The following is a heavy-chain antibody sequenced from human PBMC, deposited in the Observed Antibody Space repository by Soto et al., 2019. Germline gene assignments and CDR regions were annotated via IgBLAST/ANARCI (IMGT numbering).Heavy chain of an antibody. CDR3: AKDPNIVVVGAGTDAFDI. V-gene: IGHV3-21*01. CDR2: ISSSSSYI. D-gene: IGHD2-15*01. J-gene: IGHJ3*02. CDR1: GFTFSSYS. Sequence: GGSLRLSCAASGFTFSSYSMNWVRQAPGKGLEWVSSISSSSSYIYYADSVKGRFTISRDNAKNSMYLQMNSLRAEDTAVYYCAKDPNIVVVGAGTDAFDIWGQGTMVTV.